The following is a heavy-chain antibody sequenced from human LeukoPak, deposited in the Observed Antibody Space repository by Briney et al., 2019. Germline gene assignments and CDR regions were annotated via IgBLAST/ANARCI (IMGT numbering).Heavy chain of an antibody. CDR3: ARGWNEGPGGSYYYYYMDV. Sequence: SETLSLTCTVSGGSISTYYWSWIRQPAGKGLEWIGRIYKSGSTNYNPSLKSRVTMSVDTSKNQFSLKLRSLTAADTAIYYCARGWNEGPGGSYYYYYMDVWGKGTTVTVSS. J-gene: IGHJ6*03. D-gene: IGHD5-12*01. CDR2: IYKSGST. V-gene: IGHV4-4*07. CDR1: GGSISTYY.